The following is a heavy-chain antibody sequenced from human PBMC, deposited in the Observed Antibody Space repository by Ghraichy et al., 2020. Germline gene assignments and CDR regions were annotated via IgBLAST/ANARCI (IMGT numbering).Heavy chain of an antibody. J-gene: IGHJ5*02. CDR2: IYYSGST. V-gene: IGHV4-39*01. CDR1: GGSISSSSYY. CDR3: ARPHSSSRGAVNWFDP. D-gene: IGHD6-13*01. Sequence: SETLSLTCSVSGGSISSSSYYWGWIRQPPGKGLEWIGTIYYSGSTYYNPSLKSRVTISVDTSKNQFSLKLSSVTAADTAVYYCARPHSSSRGAVNWFDPWGQGTLVTVSS.